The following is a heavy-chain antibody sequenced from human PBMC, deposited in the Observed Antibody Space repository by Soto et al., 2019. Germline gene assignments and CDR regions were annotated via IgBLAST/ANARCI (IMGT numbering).Heavy chain of an antibody. V-gene: IGHV3-74*01. Sequence: GGSLRLSCAASEFTFRSYRMHWVRQSPGKGLVWVSRISGDGSSTTYADSVRGRFTISRDNAKNTVYLQMDSLRAEDTAVYYCARSLPGTYGAFDLWGQGTMVTVSS. CDR1: EFTFRSYR. J-gene: IGHJ3*01. CDR2: ISGDGSST. CDR3: ARSLPGTYGAFDL. D-gene: IGHD1-7*01.